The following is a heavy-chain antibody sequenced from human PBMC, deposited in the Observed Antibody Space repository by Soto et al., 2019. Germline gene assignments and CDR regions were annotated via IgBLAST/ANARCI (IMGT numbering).Heavy chain of an antibody. V-gene: IGHV4-34*01. CDR1: GGSFSGYY. CDR3: ARLPRGSDYGMDV. CDR2: INHSGST. J-gene: IGHJ6*02. Sequence: PSETLSLTCAVYGGSFSGYYWNWIRQPPGKGLEWIGEINHSGSTNYNPSLKSRVTISVDTSKNQFSLKLSSVTAADTAVYYCARLPRGSDYGMDVWGQGTTVTVSS.